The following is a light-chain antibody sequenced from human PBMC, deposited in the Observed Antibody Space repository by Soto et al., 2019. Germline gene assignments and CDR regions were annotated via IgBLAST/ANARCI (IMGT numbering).Light chain of an antibody. CDR2: YAS. Sequence: EIVLTQSPATLSLSPGERATLSCRASQSVSSYLAWYQQKPGQAPRRLIYYASNRATGIPARFSGSGSGTDFTLTISSLEPEDFAVYYCQQRSNWPRTFGQGTKVEIK. V-gene: IGKV3-11*01. CDR3: QQRSNWPRT. CDR1: QSVSSY. J-gene: IGKJ1*01.